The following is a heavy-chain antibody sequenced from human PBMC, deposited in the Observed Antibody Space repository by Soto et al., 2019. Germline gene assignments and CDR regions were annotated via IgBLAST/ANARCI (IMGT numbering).Heavy chain of an antibody. CDR1: GYTFTGYY. J-gene: IGHJ6*02. CDR2: IKPNSGGT. CDR3: ARNEAECSSTSCYTFPYYYYYGMDV. V-gene: IGHV1-2*04. D-gene: IGHD2-2*02. Sequence: GASVKVSCKASGYTFTGYYMHWVRQAPGQGLEWMGWIKPNSGGTNYAQKCQGWVTMTRDTSISTAYMELSRLRSDDTAVYYCARNEAECSSTSCYTFPYYYYYGMDVWGQGTTVTVSS.